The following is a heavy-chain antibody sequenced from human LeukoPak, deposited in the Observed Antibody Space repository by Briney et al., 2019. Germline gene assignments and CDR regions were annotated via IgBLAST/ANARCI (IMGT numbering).Heavy chain of an antibody. D-gene: IGHD3-10*01. V-gene: IGHV4-61*01. J-gene: IGHJ4*02. Sequence: SETLSLTCTVSGGSFSSGSYYWSWIRQPPGKGLEWIGYIYYSGSTNYNPSLKSRVTISVDTSKNQFSLKLTSVTAADTAVYYCAREGLATMIRGVIPYWGQGTLVTVSS. CDR3: AREGLATMIRGVIPY. CDR1: GGSFSSGSYY. CDR2: IYYSGST.